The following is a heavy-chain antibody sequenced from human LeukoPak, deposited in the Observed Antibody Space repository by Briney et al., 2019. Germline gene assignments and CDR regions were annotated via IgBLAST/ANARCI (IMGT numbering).Heavy chain of an antibody. CDR1: GFTFSSYD. Sequence: GGSLRLSCAASGFTFSSYDMHWVRQATGKGLEWVSAIGTAGDTYYPGSVKGRFTISRENAKNSLYLQMNSLRAGDTAVYYCARGGSGYPYYFDYWGQGTLVTVSS. V-gene: IGHV3-13*01. J-gene: IGHJ4*02. CDR3: ARGGSGYPYYFDY. D-gene: IGHD3-22*01. CDR2: IGTAGDT.